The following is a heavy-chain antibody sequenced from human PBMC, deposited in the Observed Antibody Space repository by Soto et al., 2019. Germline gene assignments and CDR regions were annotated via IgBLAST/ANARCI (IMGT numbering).Heavy chain of an antibody. CDR3: ARPGYCSGASCYDYFDN. D-gene: IGHD2-15*01. V-gene: IGHV3-30*19. Sequence: HPGGSLRLSCAASGFTFSSYGMHWVRQAPGKGLEWVAVISYDGSIKYYADSVKGRFTISRDSSKNTLNLQMNSLRTEDTAVYYCARPGYCSGASCYDYFDNWGQGTLVTVSS. CDR2: ISYDGSIK. CDR1: GFTFSSYG. J-gene: IGHJ4*02.